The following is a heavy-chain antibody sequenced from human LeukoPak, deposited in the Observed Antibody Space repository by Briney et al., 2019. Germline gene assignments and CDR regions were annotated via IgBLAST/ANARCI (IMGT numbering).Heavy chain of an antibody. V-gene: IGHV3-30-3*01. Sequence: GGSLRLSCAASGFTFSSYAMHWVRQAPGKGLEWVAVISYDGSNKYYADSVEGRFTISRDNSKNTLYLQMNSLRAEDTAVYYCARDSPNCSGGSCYPTGDWFDPWGQGTLVTVSS. CDR1: GFTFSSYA. D-gene: IGHD2-15*01. J-gene: IGHJ5*02. CDR3: ARDSPNCSGGSCYPTGDWFDP. CDR2: ISYDGSNK.